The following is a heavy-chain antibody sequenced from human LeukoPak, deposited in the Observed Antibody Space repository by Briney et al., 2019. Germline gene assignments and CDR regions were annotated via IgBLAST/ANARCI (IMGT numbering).Heavy chain of an antibody. D-gene: IGHD3-3*01. CDR2: INPSGGST. CDR3: AREAVTIFGLVRTQTTKGPHRCDP. Sequence: GASVKVSCKASGYTFTSYHIHWVRQAPGQGLEWMGIINPSGGSTNYAQKFQGRVTMTRDMSTSTVYMELSSLRSEDTAVYYCAREAVTIFGLVRTQTTKGPHRCDPWGQGTLVTVSS. V-gene: IGHV1-46*01. CDR1: GYTFTSYH. J-gene: IGHJ5*02.